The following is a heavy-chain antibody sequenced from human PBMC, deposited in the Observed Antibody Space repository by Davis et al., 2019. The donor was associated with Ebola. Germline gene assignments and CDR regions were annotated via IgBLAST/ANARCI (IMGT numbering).Heavy chain of an antibody. D-gene: IGHD1-14*01. Sequence: GESLKISCAASGFIFSTYGMSWVRQAPGKGLEWVSTITGSGVSTYYADSVKGRFTISRDNSKNTLYLQMNSLRAEDTAVYYCARRAEGDWGQGTLVTVSS. CDR2: ITGSGVST. CDR3: ARRAEGD. CDR1: GFIFSTYG. V-gene: IGHV3-23*01. J-gene: IGHJ4*02.